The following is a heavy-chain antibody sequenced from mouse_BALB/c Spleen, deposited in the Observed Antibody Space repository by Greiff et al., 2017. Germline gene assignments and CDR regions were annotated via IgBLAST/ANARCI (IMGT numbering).Heavy chain of an antibody. V-gene: IGHV14-3*02. D-gene: IGHD1-1*01. Sequence: VQLQQSGAELVKPGASVKLSCTASGFNIKDTYMHWVKQRPEQGLEWIGRIDPANGNTKYDPKFQGKATITADTSSNTAYLQLSSLTSEDTAVYYCAFGSPFAYWGQGTLVTVSA. J-gene: IGHJ3*01. CDR1: GFNIKDTY. CDR2: IDPANGNT. CDR3: AFGSPFAY.